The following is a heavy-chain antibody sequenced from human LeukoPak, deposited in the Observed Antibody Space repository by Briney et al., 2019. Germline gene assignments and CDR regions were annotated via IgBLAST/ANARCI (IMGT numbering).Heavy chain of an antibody. J-gene: IGHJ6*03. CDR3: ARVDNYYYYMDV. V-gene: IGHV4-39*07. Sequence: SETLSLTCTVSGGSISSSSYYWGWIRQPPGKGLEWIGSIYYSGSTYYNPSLKSRLTISVDTSKNQFSLKLSSVTAADTAVYYCARVDNYYYYMDVWGKGTTVTVSS. CDR2: IYYSGST. CDR1: GGSISSSSYY. D-gene: IGHD3-22*01.